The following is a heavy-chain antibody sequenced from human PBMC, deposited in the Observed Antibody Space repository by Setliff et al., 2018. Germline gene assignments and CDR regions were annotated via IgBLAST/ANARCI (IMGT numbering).Heavy chain of an antibody. CDR3: ARDYTYYDFWSGPSSEAFDI. D-gene: IGHD3-3*01. Sequence: GGSLRLSCAASGFTVSSNYMSWVRQAPGKGLEWVSVIYSGGSTYYADSVKGRFTISRDNSKNTLYLQMNSLRAEDTAVYYCARDYTYYDFWSGPSSEAFDIWGQGTMVTVSS. CDR2: IYSGGST. CDR1: GFTVSSNY. V-gene: IGHV3-66*01. J-gene: IGHJ3*02.